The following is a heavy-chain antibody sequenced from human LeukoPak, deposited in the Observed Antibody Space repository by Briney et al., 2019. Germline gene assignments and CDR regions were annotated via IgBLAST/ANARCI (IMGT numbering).Heavy chain of an antibody. J-gene: IGHJ5*02. CDR1: GGSISDSY. D-gene: IGHD5-12*01. Sequence: PSETLSLTCTVSGGSISDSYWSWIRQPPGKGLEWIGKIHDSGITNYNPSLKSRVTFSVDMSKKQFSLNLNSVTAADTAVYYCARGGYMSNWFEHWGQGTPVTVSS. CDR3: ARGGYMSNWFEH. CDR2: IHDSGIT. V-gene: IGHV4-59*01.